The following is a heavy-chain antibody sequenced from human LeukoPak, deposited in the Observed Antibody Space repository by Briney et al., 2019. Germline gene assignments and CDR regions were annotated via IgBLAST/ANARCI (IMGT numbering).Heavy chain of an antibody. J-gene: IGHJ4*02. Sequence: GGSLRLSCAASGFTFDDYAMHWVRQAPGKGLEWVSGISWNSGSIGYADSVKGRFTISRDNAKNSLYLQMNSLRAEDTALYYCAKDLGKRQWLVWENFDYWGQGTLVTVSS. D-gene: IGHD6-19*01. CDR3: AKDLGKRQWLVWENFDY. V-gene: IGHV3-9*01. CDR1: GFTFDDYA. CDR2: ISWNSGSI.